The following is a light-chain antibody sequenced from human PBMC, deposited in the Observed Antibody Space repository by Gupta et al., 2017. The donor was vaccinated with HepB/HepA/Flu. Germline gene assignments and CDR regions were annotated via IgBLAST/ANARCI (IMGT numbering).Light chain of an antibody. CDR1: QNISTDY. J-gene: IGKJ4*01. Sequence: EIVLTQSPRTLSLSPGERATRSCKTSQNISTDYLAWYQQKRGQAPSLLIYATSTRATSIPDRFRGSGSETNFTLTITRREPEDFAVYSCQQWGSSPITFGGGTXVEIK. CDR3: QQWGSSPIT. CDR2: ATS. V-gene: IGKV3-20*01.